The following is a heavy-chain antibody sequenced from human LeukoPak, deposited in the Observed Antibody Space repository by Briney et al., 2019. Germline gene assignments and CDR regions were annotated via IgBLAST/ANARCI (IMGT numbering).Heavy chain of an antibody. J-gene: IGHJ4*02. D-gene: IGHD7-27*01. CDR3: AKDGGLWVSAHWGDS. CDR1: GFTFSSYS. Sequence: GGSLRLSCAASGFTFSSYSMNWVRQAPGKGLEWVSYISSSSTTYYADSVKGRFTVSRDNSKNTLFLQMNSLRAEDTAVYYCAKDGGLWVSAHWGDSWGRGTLVTVSS. CDR2: ISSSSTT. V-gene: IGHV3-48*01.